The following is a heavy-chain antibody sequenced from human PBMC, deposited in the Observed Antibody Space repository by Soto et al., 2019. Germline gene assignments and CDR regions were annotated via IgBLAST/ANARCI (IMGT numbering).Heavy chain of an antibody. D-gene: IGHD3-3*01. Sequence: PGGSLRLSCAASGFTFSSYAMHWVRQARGKGLEWVAVISYDGSNKYYADSVKGRFTISRDNSKNTLYLQMNSLRAEDTAVYYCARDYTIFGVSSIYYYGMDVWGQGTTVTVSS. J-gene: IGHJ6*02. CDR2: ISYDGSNK. CDR3: ARDYTIFGVSSIYYYGMDV. CDR1: GFTFSSYA. V-gene: IGHV3-30-3*01.